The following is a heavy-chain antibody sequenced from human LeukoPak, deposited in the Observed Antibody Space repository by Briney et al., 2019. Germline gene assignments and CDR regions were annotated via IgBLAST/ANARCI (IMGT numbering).Heavy chain of an antibody. Sequence: GGSLRLSCAASGFTFDDYAMHWVRQAPGKGLEWVPGISWNSGSIGYADSVKGRFTISRDNAKNSLYLQMNSLRAEDTALYYCAKAHCSGGSCYFDYWGQGTLVTVSS. CDR3: AKAHCSGGSCYFDY. V-gene: IGHV3-9*01. D-gene: IGHD2-15*01. CDR2: ISWNSGSI. J-gene: IGHJ4*02. CDR1: GFTFDDYA.